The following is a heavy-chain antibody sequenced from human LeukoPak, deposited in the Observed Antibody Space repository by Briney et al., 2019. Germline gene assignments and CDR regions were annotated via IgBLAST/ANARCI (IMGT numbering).Heavy chain of an antibody. CDR1: GFTVSSNY. Sequence: GGSLRLSCAASGFTVSSNYMSWVRQAPGKGLEWVSAISGSGGSTYYAGSVKGRFTISRDNSKNTLYLQMNSLRAEDTAVYYCAKPRSYSGFWDYWGQGTLVTVSS. D-gene: IGHD3-3*01. V-gene: IGHV3-23*01. CDR3: AKPRSYSGFWDY. J-gene: IGHJ4*02. CDR2: ISGSGGST.